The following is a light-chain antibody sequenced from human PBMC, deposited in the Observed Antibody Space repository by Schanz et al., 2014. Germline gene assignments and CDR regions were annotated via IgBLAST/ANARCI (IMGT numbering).Light chain of an antibody. Sequence: EIVMTQSPATLSVSPGERATLSCRASQSVTNNLAWYQQKPGQAPRLLFYGASNRATGIPARFSGSGSGTDFTLTISSLEPEDFAVYYCQQRSNWPPTFGGGTKVEVK. CDR1: QSVTNN. J-gene: IGKJ4*01. CDR2: GAS. V-gene: IGKV3-11*01. CDR3: QQRSNWPPT.